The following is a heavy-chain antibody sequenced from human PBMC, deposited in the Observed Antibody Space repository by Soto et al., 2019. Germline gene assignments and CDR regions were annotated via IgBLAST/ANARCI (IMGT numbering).Heavy chain of an antibody. CDR3: AKDPVLTGPYYYYGMDV. V-gene: IGHV3-23*01. CDR1: GFTFSSYA. Sequence: GGSLRLSCAASGFTFSSYAMSWVRQAPGKGLEWVSAISGSGGNTYYADSVKGRFTISRDNSKNTLYLQMNSLRAEDTAAYYCAKDPVLTGPYYYYGMDVWGQGTTVTVSS. D-gene: IGHD3-9*01. CDR2: ISGSGGNT. J-gene: IGHJ6*02.